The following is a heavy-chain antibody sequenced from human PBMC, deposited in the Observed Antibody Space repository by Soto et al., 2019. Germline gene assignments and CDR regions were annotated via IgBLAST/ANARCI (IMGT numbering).Heavy chain of an antibody. CDR2: ISAYNGNT. V-gene: IGHV1-18*01. CDR3: ASAPGIAAAVPEYFKH. Sequence: ASVKVSCKASGYTFTSYVISWVRQAPGQGLEWMGWISAYNGNTNYAQKLQGRVTMTTDTPTSTAYLELRSLRSDDTAVYYCASAPGIAAAVPEYFKHWGQGTLVTVS. CDR1: GYTFTSYV. D-gene: IGHD6-13*01. J-gene: IGHJ1*01.